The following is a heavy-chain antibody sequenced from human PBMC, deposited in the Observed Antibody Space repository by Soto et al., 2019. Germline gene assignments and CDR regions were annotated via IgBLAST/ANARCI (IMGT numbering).Heavy chain of an antibody. CDR1: GGSISSSSYY. V-gene: IGHV4-39*01. Sequence: QLQLQESGPGLVKPSETLSLTCTVSGGSISSSSYYWGWIRQPPGKGLEWIGSIYYSGSTYYNPSLKSRVTISVDTSKNQFSLKLSSVTAADTAVYYCARRDNYYDSSGHAFDIWGQGTMVTVSS. CDR3: ARRDNYYDSSGHAFDI. J-gene: IGHJ3*02. CDR2: IYYSGST. D-gene: IGHD3-22*01.